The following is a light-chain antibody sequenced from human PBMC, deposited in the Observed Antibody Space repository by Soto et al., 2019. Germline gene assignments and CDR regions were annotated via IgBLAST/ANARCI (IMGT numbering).Light chain of an antibody. CDR2: DVS. V-gene: IGLV2-11*01. J-gene: IGLJ2*01. CDR1: SSDLGTYNY. CDR3: CSYAGSYTWV. Sequence: QSALTQPASVSGSPGQSITISCTGTSSDLGTYNYVSWYQQYPDKAPKLIIYDVSKRPSGVPDRFSGSKSGNTASLTISGLQAEDEADYYCCSYAGSYTWVFGGGTKVTVL.